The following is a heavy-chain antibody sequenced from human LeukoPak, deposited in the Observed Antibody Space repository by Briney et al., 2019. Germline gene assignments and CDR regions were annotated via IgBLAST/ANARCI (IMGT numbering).Heavy chain of an antibody. Sequence: GASVKVSCKASGGTFSSYAISWVRQAPGQGLEWMGWISAYNGNTNYAQKLQGRVTMTTDTSTSTAYMELRSLRSDDTAVYYCARDKIYYGDYYFDYWGQGTLVTVSS. D-gene: IGHD4-17*01. CDR1: GGTFSSYA. CDR2: ISAYNGNT. J-gene: IGHJ4*02. CDR3: ARDKIYYGDYYFDY. V-gene: IGHV1-18*01.